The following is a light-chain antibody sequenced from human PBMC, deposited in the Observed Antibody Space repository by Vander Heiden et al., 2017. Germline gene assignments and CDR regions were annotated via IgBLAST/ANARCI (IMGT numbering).Light chain of an antibody. CDR3: QSADSSGTYSVV. V-gene: IGLV3-25*03. CDR2: SDP. CDR1: VLASQN. J-gene: IGLJ2*01. Sequence: SELTQPPSVSVSPGQTAKITCLGVVLASQNAYWYQQKPGQAPLLLIYSDPKRPSRIPERFSGSISGTIVTLTISDVQAEDEADYYCQSADSSGTYSVVFGGGTQLTVL.